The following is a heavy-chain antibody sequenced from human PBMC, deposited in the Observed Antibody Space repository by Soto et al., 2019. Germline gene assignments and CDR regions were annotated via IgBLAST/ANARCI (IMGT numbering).Heavy chain of an antibody. CDR2: IYYSGSI. D-gene: IGHD2-15*01. CDR1: GGSISDSYY. CDR3: ARHSFVVIILYYFEN. Sequence: QLQLQESGPGLVKPSETLSLTCTVSGGSISDSYYWGWIRQPPGQGLEWIGSIYYSGSIYDNPSLKSRVTISVDTSKNQFSLKLNSVTAADTAVYYCARHSFVVIILYYFENWGQGTLVTVSS. J-gene: IGHJ4*02. V-gene: IGHV4-39*01.